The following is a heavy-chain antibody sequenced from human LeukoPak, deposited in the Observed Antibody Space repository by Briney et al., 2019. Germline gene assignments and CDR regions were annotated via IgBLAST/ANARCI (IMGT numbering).Heavy chain of an antibody. CDR1: GFTFSSYA. CDR3: ARDSAILIHPIGEFDY. V-gene: IGHV3-23*01. D-gene: IGHD6-25*01. CDR2: ISGSGGST. Sequence: GGSLRLSCAASGFTFSSYAMSWVRQAPGKGLEWVSAISGSGGSTYYADSVKGRFTISRDNSKNTLYLQMNSLRAEDTAVYYCARDSAILIHPIGEFDYWGQGTLVTVSS. J-gene: IGHJ4*02.